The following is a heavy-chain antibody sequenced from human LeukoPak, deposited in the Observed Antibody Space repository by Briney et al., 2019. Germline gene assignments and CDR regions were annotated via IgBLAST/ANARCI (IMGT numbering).Heavy chain of an antibody. D-gene: IGHD3-22*01. CDR2: INPNSGGT. V-gene: IGHV1-2*02. Sequence: ASVKVSXKASGYTFTGYYMHWVRQAPGQGLEWMGWINPNSGGTNYAQKFQGRVTMTRDTSISTAYMELSRLRSDDTAVYYCARGGDYYDSSGPFGYWGQGTLVTVSS. CDR3: ARGGDYYDSSGPFGY. CDR1: GYTFTGYY. J-gene: IGHJ4*02.